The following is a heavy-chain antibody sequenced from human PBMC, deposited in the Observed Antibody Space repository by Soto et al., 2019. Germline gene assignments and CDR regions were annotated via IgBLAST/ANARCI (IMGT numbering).Heavy chain of an antibody. CDR3: ARDGYSGSYLGNWFDP. V-gene: IGHV4-59*01. CDR1: GGSISSYY. D-gene: IGHD1-26*01. Sequence: SETLSLTCTVSGGSISSYYWSWIRQPPGKGLEWIGYIYYSGSTNYNPSLKSRVTISVDTSKNQFSLKLSSVTAADTAVYYCARDGYSGSYLGNWFDPWGQGTLVTVSS. J-gene: IGHJ5*02. CDR2: IYYSGST.